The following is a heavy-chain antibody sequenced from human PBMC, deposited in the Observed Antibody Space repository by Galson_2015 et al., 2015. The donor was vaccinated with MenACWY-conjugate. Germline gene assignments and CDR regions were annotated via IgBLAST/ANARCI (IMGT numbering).Heavy chain of an antibody. D-gene: IGHD3-10*01. CDR2: THHTGST. Sequence: SEPLSLTCPVSVYSISSGSFWAWIRQTPGKGLEWLGTTHHTGSTYYNPSLENRVTISLDTSKNQVSLRLNSVTAADSAVYYCARRVRRLTKPFDSWGQGLLVTVSS. CDR1: VYSISSGSF. V-gene: IGHV4-38-2*01. CDR3: ARRVRRLTKPFDS. J-gene: IGHJ4*02.